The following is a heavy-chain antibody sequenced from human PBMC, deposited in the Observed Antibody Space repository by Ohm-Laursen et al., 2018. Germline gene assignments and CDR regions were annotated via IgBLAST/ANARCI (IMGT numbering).Heavy chain of an antibody. CDR3: ARGRQNPYYYYYYGMDV. J-gene: IGHJ6*02. CDR2: INHSGST. D-gene: IGHD1-14*01. Sequence: PSDTLSLTCPVYGGSFSGYYWSWIRQPPGKGLEWIGEINHSGSTNYNPSLKSRVTISVDTSKNQFSLKLSSVTAADTAVYYCARGRQNPYYYYYYGMDVWGQGTTVTVSS. CDR1: GGSFSGYY. V-gene: IGHV4-34*01.